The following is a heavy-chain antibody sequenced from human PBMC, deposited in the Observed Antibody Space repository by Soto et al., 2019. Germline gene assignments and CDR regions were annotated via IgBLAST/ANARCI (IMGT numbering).Heavy chain of an antibody. Sequence: GSLRLSCAASGFTFRDYYMSWIRQAPGKGLELVSYISSTGSYAKYADSVKGRFTISRDNAKNSLYLQMNSLRAEDTAVYYCARDSSITPRPLDYWGQGTPVTVSS. CDR3: ARDSSITPRPLDY. CDR2: ISSTGSYA. V-gene: IGHV3-11*06. CDR1: GFTFRDYY. J-gene: IGHJ4*02. D-gene: IGHD6-6*01.